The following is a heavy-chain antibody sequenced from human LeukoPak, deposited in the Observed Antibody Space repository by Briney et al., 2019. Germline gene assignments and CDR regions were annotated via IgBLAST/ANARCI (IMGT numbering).Heavy chain of an antibody. CDR3: ARAHWPIFGVVQNAFDI. CDR1: GFIFDDYF. J-gene: IGHJ3*02. CDR2: ISSSGSTV. D-gene: IGHD3-3*01. Sequence: TGGSLRLSCAASGFIFDDYFMSWIRQPPGKGLEWISDISSSGSTVDYADSVEGRFTVSRDNTKNSLSLQMNSLRAEDTAVYYCARAHWPIFGVVQNAFDIWGQGTMVTVSS. V-gene: IGHV3-11*01.